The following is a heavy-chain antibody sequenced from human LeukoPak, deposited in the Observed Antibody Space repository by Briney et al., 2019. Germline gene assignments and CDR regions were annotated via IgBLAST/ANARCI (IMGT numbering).Heavy chain of an antibody. CDR2: IYYSGST. J-gene: IGHJ5*02. V-gene: IGHV4-39*02. CDR3: ARSPYDFWSGYHYKNWFDP. D-gene: IGHD3-3*01. Sequence: PSETLSLTCTVSGGSISSSSNYWDWVRQPPGKGLEWIGSIYYSGSTYYNPSLKSRVTMSVDTSKNHFSLKLSSVTAADTALYYCARSPYDFWSGYHYKNWFDPWGQGTLVTVSS. CDR1: GGSISSSSNY.